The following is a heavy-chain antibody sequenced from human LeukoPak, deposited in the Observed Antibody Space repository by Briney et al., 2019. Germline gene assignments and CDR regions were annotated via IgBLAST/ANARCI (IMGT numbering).Heavy chain of an antibody. CDR1: GFTFSSYW. CDR2: INGDGSST. V-gene: IGHV3-74*01. CDR3: ARGNIAAAGIHY. Sequence: GGSLRLSCAASGFTFSSYWMHWVRQAPGKGLVGVSRINGDGSSTTYVDSVMGRFTISRDNAKNTLYLQMNSVRAEDTAVYYCARGNIAAAGIHYWGQGTLVIVSS. J-gene: IGHJ4*02. D-gene: IGHD6-13*01.